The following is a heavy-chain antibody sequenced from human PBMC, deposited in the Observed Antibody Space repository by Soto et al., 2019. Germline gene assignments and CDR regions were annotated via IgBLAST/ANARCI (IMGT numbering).Heavy chain of an antibody. CDR1: GGTFSSYA. CDR3: ARSGTPITMVRGVIDHYYGMDV. D-gene: IGHD3-10*01. J-gene: IGHJ6*02. V-gene: IGHV1-69*13. Sequence: RASVKVSCKASGGTFSSYAISWVRQAPGQGLEWMGGIIPIFGTANYAQKFQGRVTITADESTSTAYMELSSLRSEDTAVYYCARSGTPITMVRGVIDHYYGMDVWGQGTTVTVSS. CDR2: IIPIFGTA.